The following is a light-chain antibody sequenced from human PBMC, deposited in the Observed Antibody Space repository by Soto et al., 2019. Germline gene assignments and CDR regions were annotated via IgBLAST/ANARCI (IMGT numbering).Light chain of an antibody. CDR3: SSYAGSSNV. CDR2: EVN. V-gene: IGLV2-8*01. CDR1: SSDVGGYNY. Sequence: PPSASGSHGQSVAISCTGTSSDVGGYNYVSWYQQHPGKAPKLMIFEVNKRPSGVPDRFSGSKSGNTASLTVSGLQAEDEADYYCSSYAGSSNVFGTGTKVTVL. J-gene: IGLJ1*01.